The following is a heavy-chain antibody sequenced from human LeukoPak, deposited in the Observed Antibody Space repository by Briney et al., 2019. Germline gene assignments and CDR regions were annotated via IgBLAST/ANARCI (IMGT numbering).Heavy chain of an antibody. Sequence: NSSETLSLTCAVYGGSFSGYYWSWIRQPPGKGLEWIGEINHSGSTNYNPSLKSRVTISVDTSKNQFSLKLSSVTAADTAVYYCARGQYQLAFDPWGQGTLVTVSS. V-gene: IGHV4-34*01. CDR1: GGSFSGYY. CDR3: ARGQYQLAFDP. J-gene: IGHJ5*02. CDR2: INHSGST. D-gene: IGHD2-2*01.